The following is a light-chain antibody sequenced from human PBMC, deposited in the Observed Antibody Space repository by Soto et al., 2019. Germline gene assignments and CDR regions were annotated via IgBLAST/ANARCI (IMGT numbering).Light chain of an antibody. CDR2: EAT. V-gene: IGKV1-5*03. Sequence: DIQMTQSPSTLSASVGDRVTITGRASQSISGSLAWYQQKPGKAPNLLIYEATNLKSGVPSRFSGSGSGTEYTLTISSLQPDDSASYSCHQYNGYWTFGQGTRVDIK. CDR1: QSISGS. J-gene: IGKJ1*01. CDR3: HQYNGYWT.